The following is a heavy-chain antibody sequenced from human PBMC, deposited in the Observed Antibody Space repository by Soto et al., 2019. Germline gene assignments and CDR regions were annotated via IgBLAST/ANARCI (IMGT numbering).Heavy chain of an antibody. CDR1: GGSFSTYY. J-gene: IGHJ3*02. D-gene: IGHD3-9*01. CDR3: ARGGSNDWQVAFDI. CDR2: INHSGNN. V-gene: IGHV4-34*01. Sequence: QLQQWGAGLLKLSETLSLTCVVSGGSFSTYYYNWIRQSPGKGLEWIGEINHSGNNNYSPSLKSRVTMSLDTSKNQFSLKLTSVTAADTAVYYCARGGSNDWQVAFDIWGQGTMVTVSS.